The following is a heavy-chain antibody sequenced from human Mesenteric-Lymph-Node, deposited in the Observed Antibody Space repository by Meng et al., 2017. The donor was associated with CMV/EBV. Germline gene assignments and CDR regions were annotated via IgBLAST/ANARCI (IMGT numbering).Heavy chain of an antibody. CDR3: ARPPSLWDYGTHEPFRL. D-gene: IGHD4/OR15-4a*01. Sequence: FNFSSYGMHWVRQAPGKGLEWVAVIWYDGSNKYYADSVKGRFTISRDNSNNMLYLHMSSLRVDDTAVYYCARPPSLWDYGTHEPFRLWGQGALVTVSS. V-gene: IGHV3-33*01. CDR1: FNFSSYG. J-gene: IGHJ4*02. CDR2: IWYDGSNK.